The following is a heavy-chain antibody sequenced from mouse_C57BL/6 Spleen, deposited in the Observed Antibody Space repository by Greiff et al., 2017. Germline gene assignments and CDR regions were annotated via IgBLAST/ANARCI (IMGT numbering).Heavy chain of an antibody. CDR3: TRSGNYDYPAWFAY. CDR1: GYTFTSYW. D-gene: IGHD2-4*01. CDR2: IYPGNSDT. V-gene: IGHV1-5*01. J-gene: IGHJ3*01. Sequence: EVQLQQSGTVLARPGASVKMSCKTSGYTFTSYWMHWVKQRPGQGLEWIGAIYPGNSDTSYNQKFKGKAKLTAVTSASTAYMELSSLTNEDSAVYYCTRSGNYDYPAWFAYWGQGTLVTVSA.